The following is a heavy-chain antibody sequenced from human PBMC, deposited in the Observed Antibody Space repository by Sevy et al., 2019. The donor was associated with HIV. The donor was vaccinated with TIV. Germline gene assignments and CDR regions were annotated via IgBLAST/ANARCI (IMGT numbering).Heavy chain of an antibody. J-gene: IGHJ4*02. CDR2: IYYSGST. CDR1: GGSISSYY. V-gene: IGHV4-59*13. D-gene: IGHD5-12*01. Sequence: SETLSLTCTVSGGSISSYYWSWIRQPPGKGLEWIGYIYYSGSTNYNPSLKSRVTISVDTSKNQFSLKLSSVTAADTAVYYCARSTAEMATIWDLDYWGQGTLVTVSS. CDR3: ARSTAEMATIWDLDY.